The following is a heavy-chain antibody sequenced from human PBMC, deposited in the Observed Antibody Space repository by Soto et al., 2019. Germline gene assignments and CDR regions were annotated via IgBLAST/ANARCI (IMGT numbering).Heavy chain of an antibody. J-gene: IGHJ4*02. D-gene: IGHD1-26*01. Sequence: EVQLLESGGGLVQPGGSLRLSCAASGFTFSSYAMSWVRQAPGKGLEWVSAISGSGGSTYYADSVKGRFTISRDNSKNTLYLQMNSLRAEDTAVYYCATYLGGATRHNDYWGQGTLVTVSS. CDR1: GFTFSSYA. V-gene: IGHV3-23*01. CDR3: ATYLGGATRHNDY. CDR2: ISGSGGST.